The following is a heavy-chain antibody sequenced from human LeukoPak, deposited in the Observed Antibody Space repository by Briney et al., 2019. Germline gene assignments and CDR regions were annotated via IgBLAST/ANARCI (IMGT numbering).Heavy chain of an antibody. V-gene: IGHV1-46*01. CDR3: ASAAYPMRHDY. CDR1: GYTFTSYH. Sequence: ASVKVSCKASGYTFTSYHMHWVRQAPGQGLEWMGIINPSGGTTNYAQKFRGRVTMTRDMSTSTAYMELRSLRSDDTAVYYCASAAYPMRHDYWGQGTLVTVSS. J-gene: IGHJ4*02. CDR2: INPSGGTT. D-gene: IGHD6-13*01.